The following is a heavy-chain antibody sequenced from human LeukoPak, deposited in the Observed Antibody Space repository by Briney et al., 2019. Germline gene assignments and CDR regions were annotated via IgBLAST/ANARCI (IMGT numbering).Heavy chain of an antibody. Sequence: SETLSLTCTVSGGSISSSRYYWGWIRQPPGKGLEWIGIIYYTGSTYYNPPLKSRVTISVDTSKNQFSLRLTSVTAADTAVYYCARHLGGSSNSDYWGQGTLVTVSS. V-gene: IGHV4-39*01. CDR3: ARHLGGSSNSDY. D-gene: IGHD1-26*01. J-gene: IGHJ4*02. CDR1: GGSISSSRYY. CDR2: IYYTGST.